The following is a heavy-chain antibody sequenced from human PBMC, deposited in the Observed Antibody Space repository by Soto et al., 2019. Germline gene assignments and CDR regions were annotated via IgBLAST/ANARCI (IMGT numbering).Heavy chain of an antibody. J-gene: IGHJ4*02. CDR1: GFTFSSYA. CDR2: ISGSGGST. V-gene: IGHV3-23*01. D-gene: IGHD3-10*01. CDR3: AKALEYYYGSGSYSPYYFDY. Sequence: GGSLRLSCAASGFTFSSYAMSWVRQAPGKGLEWVSAISGSGGSTYYADSVKGRFTISRDNSKNTLYLQMNSLRAEDTAVYYCAKALEYYYGSGSYSPYYFDYWGQGTPVTVSS.